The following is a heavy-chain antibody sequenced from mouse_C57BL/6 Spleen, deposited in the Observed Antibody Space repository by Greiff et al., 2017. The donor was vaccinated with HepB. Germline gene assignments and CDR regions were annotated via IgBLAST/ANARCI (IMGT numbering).Heavy chain of an antibody. CDR1: GYTFTSYW. CDR2: IYPSDSET. V-gene: IGHV1-61*01. Sequence: VQLQQPGAELVRPGSSVKLSCKASGYTFTSYWMDWVKQRPGQGLEWIGNIYPSDSETHYNQKFKDKATLTVDKSSSTAYMQLSSLTSEDSAVYYCARLRQLRLLDYWGQGTTLTVSS. D-gene: IGHD3-2*02. J-gene: IGHJ2*01. CDR3: ARLRQLRLLDY.